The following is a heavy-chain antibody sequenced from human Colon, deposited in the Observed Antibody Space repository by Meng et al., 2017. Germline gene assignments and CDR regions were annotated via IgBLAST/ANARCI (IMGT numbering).Heavy chain of an antibody. CDR1: GYTFTRYG. J-gene: IGHJ4*02. Sequence: VQLVQSGAEVKKPGAHSKVALKGSGYTFTRYGISWVRQAPGQGLEWMGWISAYNGNTNYAQKLQGRVTMTTDTSPSTAYMELRSLRSDDTAVYYCATRGNPYVNCWGQGTLVTVSS. D-gene: IGHD2-8*01. CDR2: ISAYNGNT. CDR3: ATRGNPYVNC. V-gene: IGHV1-18*01.